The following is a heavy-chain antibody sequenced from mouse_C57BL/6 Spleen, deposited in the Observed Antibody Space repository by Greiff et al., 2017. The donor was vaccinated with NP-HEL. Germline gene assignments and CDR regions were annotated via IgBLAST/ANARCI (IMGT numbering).Heavy chain of an antibody. V-gene: IGHV5-17*01. CDR2: ISSGSSTI. D-gene: IGHD4-1*01. J-gene: IGHJ2*01. CDR1: GFTFSDYG. CDR3: ARKFNWDLYFDY. Sequence: EVNLVESGGGLVKPGGSLKLSCAASGFTFSDYGMHWVRQAPEKGLEWVAYISSGSSTIYYADTVKGRFTISRDNAKNTLFLQMTSLRSEDTAMYYCARKFNWDLYFDYWGQGTTLTVSS.